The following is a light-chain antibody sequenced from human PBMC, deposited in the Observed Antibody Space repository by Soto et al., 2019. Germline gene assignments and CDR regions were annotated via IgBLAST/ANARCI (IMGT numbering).Light chain of an antibody. V-gene: IGKV3-20*01. CDR1: QSVSASY. CDR3: QQYDTSPPRWT. J-gene: IGKJ1*01. CDR2: GAS. Sequence: DIVLTQSPGTLSLSPGERATLSCRASQSVSASYLAWYQQKPGQAPRLLIFGASNRATGIPDRFSGSGSGTDFTLTISRLEPEDFAVYYCQQYDTSPPRWTFGQGTKVEIK.